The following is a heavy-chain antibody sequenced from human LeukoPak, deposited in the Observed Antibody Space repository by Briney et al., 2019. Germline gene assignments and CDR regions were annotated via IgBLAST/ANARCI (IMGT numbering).Heavy chain of an antibody. J-gene: IGHJ6*03. D-gene: IGHD2-2*01. CDR3: GRVYCSTTSCYDYYDYYMDG. CDR1: GFRFDDYG. Sequence: PGGSLRLSCAASGFRFDDYGMSWVRHVPGKGLEWVSGTNWDGASTGYADSVKGRFTISRDNVKNFLYLQMNSLRVEDTALYFCGRVYCSTTSCYDYYDYYMDGWGKGTTVTVSS. V-gene: IGHV3-20*04. CDR2: TNWDGAST.